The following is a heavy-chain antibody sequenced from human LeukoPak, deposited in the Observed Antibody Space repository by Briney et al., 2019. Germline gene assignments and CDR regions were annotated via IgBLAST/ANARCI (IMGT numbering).Heavy chain of an antibody. CDR3: ARDCSDGDCPRHYFDY. Sequence: PGGSLRLSCAASGFTFINYGMHWVRQAPGRGLEWMAVIWYDGSKKYYADSVKGRFTISRDNSKNMLYLQMNSLRAEDTAVYYCARDCSDGDCPRHYFDYWGQGTLVTVSS. V-gene: IGHV3-33*01. CDR2: IWYDGSKK. J-gene: IGHJ4*02. CDR1: GFTFINYG. D-gene: IGHD2-21*02.